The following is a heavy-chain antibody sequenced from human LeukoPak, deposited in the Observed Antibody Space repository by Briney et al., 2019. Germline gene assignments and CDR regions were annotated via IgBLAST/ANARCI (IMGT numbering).Heavy chain of an antibody. V-gene: IGHV4-34*01. J-gene: IGHJ4*02. CDR2: INHSGYT. CDR1: GVSFNDYY. D-gene: IGHD4-17*01. CDR3: TRMTTGHDY. Sequence: PSETLSHTCAVSGVSFNDYYWSWVRQTPGKGLEWIGEINHSGYTNDSPSLKSRVTLSIDTSRKQFSLNLRSVTVADSGIYYCTRMTTGHDYWGQGTLVTVSS.